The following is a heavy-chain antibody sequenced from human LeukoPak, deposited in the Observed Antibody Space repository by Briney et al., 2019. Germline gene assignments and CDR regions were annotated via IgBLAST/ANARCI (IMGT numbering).Heavy chain of an antibody. CDR1: GFTFSSYG. CDR3: AKDRRASAATALDY. Sequence: GGSLRLSCAASGFTFSSYGMHWVRQAPGKGLEWVAFIRYDGSNKYYADSVKGRFTISRDNSKNTLYLQMNSLRAEDTAVYYCAKDRRASAATALDYWGQGTLVTVSS. J-gene: IGHJ4*02. D-gene: IGHD5-18*01. V-gene: IGHV3-30*02. CDR2: IRYDGSNK.